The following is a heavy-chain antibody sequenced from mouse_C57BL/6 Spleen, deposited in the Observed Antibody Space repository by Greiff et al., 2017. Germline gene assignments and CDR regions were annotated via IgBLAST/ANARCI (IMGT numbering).Heavy chain of an antibody. Sequence: EQPGAELVMPGASVKLSCKASGYTFTSYWMHWVKQRPGQGLEWIGEIDPSDSYTNYNQKFKGKSTLTVDKSSSTAYMQLSSLTSEDSAVYYCARSDYYGSPFYAMDYWGQGTSVTVSS. D-gene: IGHD1-1*01. J-gene: IGHJ4*01. CDR1: GYTFTSYW. CDR2: IDPSDSYT. V-gene: IGHV1-69*01. CDR3: ARSDYYGSPFYAMDY.